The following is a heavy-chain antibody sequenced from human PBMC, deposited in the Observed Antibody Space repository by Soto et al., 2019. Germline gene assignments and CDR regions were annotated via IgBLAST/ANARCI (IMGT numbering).Heavy chain of an antibody. V-gene: IGHV1-69*02. CDR3: ASGPCNDDGDYGWFDP. CDR2: IIPILGIA. Sequence: QVQLVQSGAEVKKPGSSVKVSCKASGGTFSSYTISWVRQAPGQGLEWMGRIIPILGIANYAQKFQGRVTITADKSTSTAYMELSSLRSEDTAVYYWASGPCNDDGDYGWFDPWGQGTLVTVSS. CDR1: GGTFSSYT. D-gene: IGHD4-17*01. J-gene: IGHJ5*02.